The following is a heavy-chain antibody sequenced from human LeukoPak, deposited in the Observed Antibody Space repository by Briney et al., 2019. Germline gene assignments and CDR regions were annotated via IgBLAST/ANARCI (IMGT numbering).Heavy chain of an antibody. D-gene: IGHD3-16*02. V-gene: IGHV4-59*01. CDR1: GGSISSYY. J-gene: IGHJ4*02. CDR3: ARERIMITFGGVIATYYFDY. CDR2: IYYSGST. Sequence: SETLSLTCPVSGGSISSYYWSWIRQPPGKGLEWIGYIYYSGSTNYNPSLKSRVTISVDTSKNQFSLKLSSVTAADTAVYYCARERIMITFGGVIATYYFDYWGQGTLVTVSS.